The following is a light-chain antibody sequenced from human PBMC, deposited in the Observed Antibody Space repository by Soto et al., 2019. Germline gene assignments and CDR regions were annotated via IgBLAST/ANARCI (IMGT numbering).Light chain of an antibody. CDR2: EVS. CDR1: SGDVGAYNF. J-gene: IGLJ1*01. CDR3: ASLTTTSFV. V-gene: IGLV2-14*01. Sequence: QSVLTQPASVSGSPGQSITSSCTGTSGDVGAYNFVSWYQHHPDKAPKLMISEVSNRPSGVSDRFSGSKSGNTASLTISGLQAEDEADYYCASLTTTSFVFGTGTKVTVL.